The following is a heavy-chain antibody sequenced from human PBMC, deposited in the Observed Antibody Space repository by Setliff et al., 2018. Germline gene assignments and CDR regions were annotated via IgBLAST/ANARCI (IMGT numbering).Heavy chain of an antibody. J-gene: IGHJ4*02. CDR2: INHSGST. CDR3: TVYNTGSSKDHY. Sequence: PSETLSLTCAVYGVSFSTYYWIWIRKPPGKGLEWIGEINHSGSTNYNPSLKSRVTISVDTPKNQFSLKLSSVTAADTALYYCTVYNTGSSKDHYWGQGTPVTVSS. V-gene: IGHV4-34*01. D-gene: IGHD2-8*02. CDR1: GVSFSTYY.